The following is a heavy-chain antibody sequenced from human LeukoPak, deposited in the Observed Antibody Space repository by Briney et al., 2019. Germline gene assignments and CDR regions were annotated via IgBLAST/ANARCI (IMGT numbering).Heavy chain of an antibody. CDR1: GGSVSGSF. Sequence: SETLSLTCTVSGGSVSGSFWNWIRRPPRKGLEWIGYIDYSGSSNYNPSLQSRVTISVDTSKNQVSLKLSSVTAADTAVYYCARQDYGDYPPGYWGQGTLDTVSS. J-gene: IGHJ4*02. CDR2: IDYSGSS. D-gene: IGHD4-17*01. CDR3: ARQDYGDYPPGY. V-gene: IGHV4-59*02.